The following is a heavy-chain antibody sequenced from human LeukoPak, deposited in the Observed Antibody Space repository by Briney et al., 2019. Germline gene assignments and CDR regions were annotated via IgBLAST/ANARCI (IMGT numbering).Heavy chain of an antibody. CDR3: ARLGSQTNSGGDCRIDY. D-gene: IGHD2-21*02. CDR2: IYYSGST. V-gene: IGHV4-59*08. CDR1: GGSISSYY. J-gene: IGHJ4*02. Sequence: PSETLSLTCTVSGGSISSYYWSGIRQPPGKGLEWIGYIYYSGSTNYNPSLKSRVTISVDTSKNQFSLKLSSVTAADTAVYYCARLGSQTNSGGDCRIDYSGQGTLVTVSS.